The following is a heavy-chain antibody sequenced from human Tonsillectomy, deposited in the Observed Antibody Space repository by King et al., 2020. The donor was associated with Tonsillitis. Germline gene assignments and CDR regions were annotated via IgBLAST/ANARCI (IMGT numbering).Heavy chain of an antibody. J-gene: IGHJ6*02. CDR1: GFIFSNYN. CDR3: AREGFGGVRDV. Sequence: QLVQSGGGLVKPGGSLRLSCAASGFIFSNYNMNWVRQAPGKGLEWVSSISSSRSDKYSVDSVKGRFTISRDNAKNSLYLQMNSLRAEETAVYYCAREGFGGVRDVGGQGTPAPGS. V-gene: IGHV3-21*01. D-gene: IGHD3-16*01. CDR2: ISSSRSDK.